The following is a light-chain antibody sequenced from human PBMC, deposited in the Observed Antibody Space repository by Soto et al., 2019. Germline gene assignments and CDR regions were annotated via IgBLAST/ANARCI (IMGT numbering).Light chain of an antibody. CDR2: EAN. CDR1: SSDVGAYDY. CDR3: SSYTSSNNLGV. V-gene: IGLV2-14*01. J-gene: IGLJ1*01. Sequence: QSGLTQPPSASGSPGQSVTISCTGTSSDVGAYDYVSWYQQHPGKAPKLMIYEANNRPSGVSDRFSGSKSGNTASLTISGLQAEDEADYYCSSYTSSNNLGVFGTGTKSPS.